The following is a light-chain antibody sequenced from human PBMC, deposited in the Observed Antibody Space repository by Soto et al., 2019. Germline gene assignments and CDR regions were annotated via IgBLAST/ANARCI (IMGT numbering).Light chain of an antibody. CDR1: QSISSW. V-gene: IGKV1-5*03. Sequence: DIQMTQSPSTLSASVGDRVTITCRASQSISSWLAWYQQKPGKAPNLLIYKASSLQTGVPSRFSGSGSGTEFTLTISSLQPDDFATYYCQQYISSRTFGQGTRVEIK. CDR2: KAS. J-gene: IGKJ1*01. CDR3: QQYISSRT.